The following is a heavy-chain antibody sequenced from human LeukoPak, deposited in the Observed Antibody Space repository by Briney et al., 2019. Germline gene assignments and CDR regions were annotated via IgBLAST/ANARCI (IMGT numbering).Heavy chain of an antibody. J-gene: IGHJ5*02. V-gene: IGHV4-4*07. CDR1: GGSISSYY. Sequence: SETLSLTCTVSGGSISSYYWSWIRQPAGKGLEWIGRIYTSGSTNYNPSLKSRVTMSVDTSKNQFSLKLSSVTAADTAVYYCARGNWNYASFWFDPWGQGTLVTVSS. CDR2: IYTSGST. D-gene: IGHD1-7*01. CDR3: ARGNWNYASFWFDP.